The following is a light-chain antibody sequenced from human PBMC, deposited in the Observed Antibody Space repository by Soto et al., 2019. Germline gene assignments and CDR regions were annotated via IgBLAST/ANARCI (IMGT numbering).Light chain of an antibody. CDR2: GAS. Sequence: DIVRTQSPATLSVAPGERATLSCRASQSVSGAYLAWYQQKPGQAPRLLIYGASTRAAGIPARFSGSGSGTEFTLSISSLQSEDSAVYYCQQYNNWPPITFGQGTRLEIK. J-gene: IGKJ5*01. CDR1: QSVSGAY. V-gene: IGKV3D-15*01. CDR3: QQYNNWPPIT.